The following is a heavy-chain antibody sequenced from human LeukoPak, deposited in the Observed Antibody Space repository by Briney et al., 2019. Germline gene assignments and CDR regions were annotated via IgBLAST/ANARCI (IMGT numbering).Heavy chain of an antibody. V-gene: IGHV3-30*01. CDR1: GFTFSNYA. D-gene: IGHD2-15*01. Sequence: GGSLRLSCAASGFTFSNYAMHWVRQAPGKGLEWVAVISYDGRNEFYADSVKGRFTISRDNSKNTLDLQMNSLRAEDTAVYYCAREGHWVVHGFYYFYMDVWGKGTTVTVSS. CDR2: ISYDGRNE. CDR3: AREGHWVVHGFYYFYMDV. J-gene: IGHJ6*03.